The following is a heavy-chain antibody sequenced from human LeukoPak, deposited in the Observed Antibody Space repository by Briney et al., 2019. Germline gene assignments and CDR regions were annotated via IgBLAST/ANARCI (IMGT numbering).Heavy chain of an antibody. Sequence: KASETLSLTCIVSGGSISSDIHYWNWIRQPAGKGLEWIGRIYSRGSTNYNPSLKSRVIISLDTSTNQFSLKLSSVTAADTAVYYCASSRWPRDANFDYWGQGTLVTVSS. J-gene: IGHJ4*02. CDR1: GGSISSDIHY. CDR2: IYSRGST. D-gene: IGHD6-13*01. V-gene: IGHV4-61*02. CDR3: ASSRWPRDANFDY.